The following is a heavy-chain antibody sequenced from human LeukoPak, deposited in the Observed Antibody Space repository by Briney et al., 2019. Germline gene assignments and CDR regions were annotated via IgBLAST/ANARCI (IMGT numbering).Heavy chain of an antibody. CDR1: GFTFSNFP. CDR2: INPNGDHT. V-gene: IGHV3-64D*06. Sequence: GGSLRLSCSASGFTFSNFPTHWVRQPPGKGLKYVSGINPNGDHTYVADSVKGRFTISRDNSKTTLYLQMSSLRLEDTAVYYCVKALSYYPSSGYIFDYWGQGTLVTVSS. CDR3: VKALSYYPSSGYIFDY. J-gene: IGHJ4*02. D-gene: IGHD3-22*01.